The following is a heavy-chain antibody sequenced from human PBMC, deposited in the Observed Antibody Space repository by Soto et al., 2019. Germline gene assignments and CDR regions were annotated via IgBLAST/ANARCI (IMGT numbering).Heavy chain of an antibody. Sequence: SSETLSLTCTVSGGSISTYYWSWIWQPPGKGLEWIGYIYYSGSTNYNPSLKSRVTISVDTSKNQFSLKLSSVTAADTAVYYCARGGWRHIDYWGQGTLVTVSS. CDR3: ARGGWRHIDY. J-gene: IGHJ4*02. CDR1: GGSISTYY. CDR2: IYYSGST. D-gene: IGHD3-3*01. V-gene: IGHV4-59*08.